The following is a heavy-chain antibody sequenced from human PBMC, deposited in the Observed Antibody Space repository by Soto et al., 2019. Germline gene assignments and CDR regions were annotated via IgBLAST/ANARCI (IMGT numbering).Heavy chain of an antibody. Sequence: PPRSLRLSCAPSGFTFGSYAMSCVRPAPRKGGEWVSASGGSGGSTYYAHSVKGGFTISRDNSKNTLYLQRSSLRDENTAVYYCAKDNSNQKGYFDYWGQGTLVTVSS. CDR1: GFTFGSYA. CDR2: SGGSGGST. CDR3: AKDNSNQKGYFDY. V-gene: IGHV3-23*01. D-gene: IGHD6-13*01. J-gene: IGHJ4*02.